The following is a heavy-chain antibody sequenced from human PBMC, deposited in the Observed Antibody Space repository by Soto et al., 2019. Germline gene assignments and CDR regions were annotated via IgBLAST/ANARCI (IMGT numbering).Heavy chain of an antibody. V-gene: IGHV3-33*01. CDR1: GFSLRTYG. Sequence: GSLRLSCAASGFSLRTYGMQWLRRAPGKGLEWVAFIWYDGTKKFYANSVKGRSTISKDSSNNILYLQMSGLRAEDTAVYYCARDVVTAVAGSVNWFDPWGQGTLVTVSS. D-gene: IGHD6-19*01. J-gene: IGHJ5*02. CDR3: ARDVVTAVAGSVNWFDP. CDR2: IWYDGTKK.